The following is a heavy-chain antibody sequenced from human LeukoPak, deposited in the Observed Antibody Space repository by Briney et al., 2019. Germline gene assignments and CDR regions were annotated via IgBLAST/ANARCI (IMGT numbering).Heavy chain of an antibody. Sequence: SVKVSCTASGFTFTNSAMQWVRQARGQRIEWIGWIVVGSGNTNYAQKFQERVTITRDMSTSTAYMELSSLRSEDTAVYYCAAAGDDYGDYVFDCWGRGSLVTVSS. V-gene: IGHV1-58*02. D-gene: IGHD4-17*01. CDR3: AAAGDDYGDYVFDC. CDR1: GFTFTNSA. CDR2: IVVGSGNT. J-gene: IGHJ4*02.